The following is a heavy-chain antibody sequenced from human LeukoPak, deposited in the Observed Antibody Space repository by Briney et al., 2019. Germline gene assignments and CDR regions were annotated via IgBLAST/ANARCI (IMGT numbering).Heavy chain of an antibody. CDR3: ARTTVVSPRAFDY. CDR2: ISYDGNNK. CDR1: GFTFSSYG. V-gene: IGHV3-30*03. Sequence: GGSLRLSCAASGFTFSSYGMHWVRQAPGKGLEWVAVISYDGNNKYYADSVKGRFTISRDNSKNTLYLQMNSLRAEDTAVYYCARTTVVSPRAFDYWGQGTLVTVSS. D-gene: IGHD4-23*01. J-gene: IGHJ4*02.